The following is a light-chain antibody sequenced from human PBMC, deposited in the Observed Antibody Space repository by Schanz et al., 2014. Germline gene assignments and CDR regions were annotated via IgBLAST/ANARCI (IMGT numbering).Light chain of an antibody. V-gene: IGLV1-47*01. CDR3: CSYAGSYTWV. CDR1: TSKSGSYY. CDR2: RDS. J-gene: IGLJ3*02. Sequence: QSVLTQPPSASGTPGQRITISCSGSTSKSGSYYVYWYQQLPGTAPRLLISRDSQRPSGVPDRFSGYRSGTSASLVISGLRSEDEADYYCCSYAGSYTWVFGGGTKVTVL.